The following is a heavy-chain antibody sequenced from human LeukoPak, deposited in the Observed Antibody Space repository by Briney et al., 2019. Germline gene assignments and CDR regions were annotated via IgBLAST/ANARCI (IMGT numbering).Heavy chain of an antibody. CDR3: ARDSGAYCSSTSCLGYFQH. Sequence: GASVKVSCKASGYTFTTYGISWVRQAPGQGLEWMGWISAYNGNTNYAQKFQGRVTMTTDTSTSTAYMELRSLRSDDTAVYYCARDSGAYCSSTSCLGYFQHWGQGTLVTVSS. J-gene: IGHJ1*01. CDR2: ISAYNGNT. CDR1: GYTFTTYG. V-gene: IGHV1-18*01. D-gene: IGHD2-2*01.